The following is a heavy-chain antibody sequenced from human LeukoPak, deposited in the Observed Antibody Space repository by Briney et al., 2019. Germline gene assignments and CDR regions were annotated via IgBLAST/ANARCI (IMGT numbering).Heavy chain of an antibody. CDR3: ARDRGYEILTGYDINWFDT. J-gene: IGHJ5*02. CDR2: ISTYNGHT. V-gene: IGHV1-18*01. CDR1: GYTFISYG. D-gene: IGHD3-9*01. Sequence: ASVKVSCKASGYTFISYGISWVRQAPGQGLEWMGWISTYNGHTNYAHKFQGRVTMTTDTSTSTAYMDLRSLRSDDTAVYYCARDRGYEILTGYDINWFDTWGQGTLVTVSS.